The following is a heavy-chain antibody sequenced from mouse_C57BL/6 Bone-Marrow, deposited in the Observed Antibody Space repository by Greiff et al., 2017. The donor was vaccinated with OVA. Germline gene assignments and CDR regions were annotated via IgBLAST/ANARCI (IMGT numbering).Heavy chain of an antibody. D-gene: IGHD1-1*01. CDR2: IYPGSGST. Sequence: QVQLQQPGAELVKPGASVKLSCKASGYTFTSYWITWVKLRPGQGLEWIGDIYPGSGSTNYNEKFMSKATLTVDTSSSTAYLQLSGLTSEDSAVYCCATYYGSRWGQGTLLTVSA. V-gene: IGHV1-55*01. CDR1: GYTFTSYW. CDR3: ATYYGSR. J-gene: IGHJ3*02.